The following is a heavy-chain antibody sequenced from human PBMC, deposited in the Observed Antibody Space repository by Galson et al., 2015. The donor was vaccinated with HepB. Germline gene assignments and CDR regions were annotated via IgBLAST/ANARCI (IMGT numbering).Heavy chain of an antibody. V-gene: IGHV1-2*02. J-gene: IGHJ3*02. Sequence: SVKVSCKASGYTFINYYMHWVRQAPGQGLEWMGWINPNSGGTNFAQKFQGRGTLTRDTSISTIYMELTGLTSDDTAVYYCARGFDFDIWGHGTMVTVSS. CDR3: ARGFDFDI. CDR2: INPNSGGT. D-gene: IGHD3-10*01. CDR1: GYTFINYY.